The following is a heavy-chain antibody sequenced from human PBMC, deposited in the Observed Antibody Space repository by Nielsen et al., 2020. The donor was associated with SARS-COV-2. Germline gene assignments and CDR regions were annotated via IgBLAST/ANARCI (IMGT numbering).Heavy chain of an antibody. Sequence: WIRQPPGKGLEWVAVISYDGSNKYYADSVKGRFTISRDNSKNTLYLQMNSLRAEDTAVYYCAKERDTAMVRQGGFDYWGQGTLVPSPQ. D-gene: IGHD5-18*01. J-gene: IGHJ4*02. CDR2: ISYDGSNK. CDR3: AKERDTAMVRQGGFDY. V-gene: IGHV3-30*18.